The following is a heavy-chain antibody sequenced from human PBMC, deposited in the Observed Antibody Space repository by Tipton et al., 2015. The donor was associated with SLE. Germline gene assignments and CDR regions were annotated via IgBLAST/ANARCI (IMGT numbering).Heavy chain of an antibody. J-gene: IGHJ4*02. D-gene: IGHD3-16*01. CDR2: MHNSGDS. Sequence: TLSLTCKVSGISISTHYWSWIRQPPGKGLEWIGQMHNSGDSTYNPSLKSRVTMSVDTSKNQFSLKLSSVTAADTAVYYCARHGGWGLNYWGQGTLVTVSS. V-gene: IGHV4-59*08. CDR3: ARHGGWGLNY. CDR1: GISISTHY.